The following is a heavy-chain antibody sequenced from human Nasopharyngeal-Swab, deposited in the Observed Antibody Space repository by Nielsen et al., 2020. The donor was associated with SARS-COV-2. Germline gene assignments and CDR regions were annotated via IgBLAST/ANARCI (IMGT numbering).Heavy chain of an antibody. CDR2: ISYDGSNK. CDR1: GFTFSSYG. CDR3: AKTIAARQLDAFDI. Sequence: GGSLRLSCAASGFTFSSYGMHWVRQAPGKGLEWVAVISYDGSNKYYADSVKGRFTISRDDAKNTLYLQMNSLRAEDTAVYYCAKTIAARQLDAFDIWGQGTMVIVSS. V-gene: IGHV3-30*18. D-gene: IGHD6-6*01. J-gene: IGHJ3*02.